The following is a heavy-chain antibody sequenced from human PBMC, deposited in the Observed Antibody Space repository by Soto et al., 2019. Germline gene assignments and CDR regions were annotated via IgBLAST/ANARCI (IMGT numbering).Heavy chain of an antibody. Sequence: XESLKISFKGSGYSFTSYWIGWVRQIPGKGLEWMGIIYPGDSDTRYSPSFQGQVTISADKSISTAYLQWSSLKASDTAMYYCARRGYYYDSSGYPRAFDIWGQGTMVTVSS. D-gene: IGHD3-22*01. V-gene: IGHV5-51*01. CDR2: IYPGDSDT. CDR1: GYSFTSYW. J-gene: IGHJ3*02. CDR3: ARRGYYYDSSGYPRAFDI.